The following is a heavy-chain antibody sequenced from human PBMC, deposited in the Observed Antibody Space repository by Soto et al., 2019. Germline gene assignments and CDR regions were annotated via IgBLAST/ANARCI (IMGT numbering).Heavy chain of an antibody. CDR2: IYSGGST. D-gene: IGHD2-15*01. Sequence: EVQLVESGGGLVQPGGSLRLSCAASGFTVSSNYMSWVRQAPGKGLEWVSVIYSGGSTYYADSVKSRFTISRGNSKNTMYLQMNSLRAEDTAVYYWASPYGDIVVGVYAFDIWGQGTMVTVSS. V-gene: IGHV3-66*01. J-gene: IGHJ3*02. CDR3: ASPYGDIVVGVYAFDI. CDR1: GFTVSSNY.